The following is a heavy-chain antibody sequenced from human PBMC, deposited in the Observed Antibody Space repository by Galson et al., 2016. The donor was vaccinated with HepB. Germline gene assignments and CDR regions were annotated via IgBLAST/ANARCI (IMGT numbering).Heavy chain of an antibody. CDR2: ISGSGTSI. J-gene: IGHJ4*02. CDR3: ASGHSGPLVG. CDR1: GFTFSDYA. Sequence: SLRLSCAASGFTFSDYAMSWVRQAPGKGLVWVSAISGSGTSIHYADSVKGRFTITRDNSKDTLFLQMNSLRAEDTAVYYCASGHSGPLVGWGQGTLVTVSS. D-gene: IGHD2-15*01. V-gene: IGHV3-23*01.